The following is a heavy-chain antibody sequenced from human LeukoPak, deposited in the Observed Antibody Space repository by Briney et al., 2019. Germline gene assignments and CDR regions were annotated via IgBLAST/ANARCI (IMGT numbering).Heavy chain of an antibody. V-gene: IGHV3-30*18. Sequence: GGSLRLSCAASGFTFCTYAMHWVRQAPGKGLEWVAIISYDGGSTSYADSVKGRFTISRDNSKNTLYLQMSSLRTEDTAVYYCAKIEGSSSYYFDYWGQGTLVTVSS. CDR2: ISYDGGST. D-gene: IGHD6-6*01. J-gene: IGHJ4*02. CDR1: GFTFCTYA. CDR3: AKIEGSSSYYFDY.